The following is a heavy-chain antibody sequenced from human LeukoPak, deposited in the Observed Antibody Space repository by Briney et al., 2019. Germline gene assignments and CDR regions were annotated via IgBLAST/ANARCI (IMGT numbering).Heavy chain of an antibody. J-gene: IGHJ6*02. Sequence: PSETLSLTCTVSGGSISSGDYYWSWIRQPPGKGLEWIGYIHYSGSTYYNPSLKSRVTISVDTSKNQFSLKLSSETAADTAVYYCARDGDDGMDVWGQGTTVTVSS. CDR3: ARDGDDGMDV. D-gene: IGHD7-27*01. CDR2: IHYSGST. V-gene: IGHV4-30-4*01. CDR1: GGSISSGDYY.